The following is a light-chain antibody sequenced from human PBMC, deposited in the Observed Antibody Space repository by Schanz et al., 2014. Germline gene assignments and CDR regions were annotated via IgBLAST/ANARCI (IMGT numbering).Light chain of an antibody. V-gene: IGLV2-8*01. CDR3: SSFEGRHNWV. Sequence: QSALTQPASVSGSPGQSITISCTGTCSDIGGYNYVSWYQQHPGKAPKLMIYDVSKRPSGVPDRFSGSKSGNTASLTVSGLQAEDEATYYCSSFEGRHNWVFGGGTKLTVL. CDR1: CSDIGGYNY. CDR2: DVS. J-gene: IGLJ3*02.